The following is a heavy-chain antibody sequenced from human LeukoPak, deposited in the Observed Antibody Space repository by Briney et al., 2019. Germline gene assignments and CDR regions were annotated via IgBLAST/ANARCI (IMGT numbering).Heavy chain of an antibody. CDR1: GGSISSYY. V-gene: IGHV4-59*01. CDR3: ARVKDDSSGYSHDAFDI. D-gene: IGHD3-22*01. Sequence: PSETLSLTCTVPGGSISSYYWSWIRQPPGKGLEWIGYIYYSGSTNYNPSLKSRVTISVDTSKNQFSLKLSSVTAADTAVYYCARVKDDSSGYSHDAFDIWGQGTMVTVSS. J-gene: IGHJ3*02. CDR2: IYYSGST.